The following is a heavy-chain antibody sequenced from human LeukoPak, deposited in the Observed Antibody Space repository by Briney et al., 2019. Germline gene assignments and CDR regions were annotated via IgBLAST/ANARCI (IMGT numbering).Heavy chain of an antibody. V-gene: IGHV4-59*01. D-gene: IGHD2-2*01. Sequence: SETLSLTCTVSGGSISSYYWSWIRQPPGKGLEWIGYIYYSGSTNYNPSLKSRVTISVDTSKNQFSLKLSSVTAADTAVYYCARRDCSRSSCYLDYWGQGTLVTVSS. CDR3: ARRDCSRSSCYLDY. J-gene: IGHJ4*02. CDR1: GGSISSYY. CDR2: IYYSGST.